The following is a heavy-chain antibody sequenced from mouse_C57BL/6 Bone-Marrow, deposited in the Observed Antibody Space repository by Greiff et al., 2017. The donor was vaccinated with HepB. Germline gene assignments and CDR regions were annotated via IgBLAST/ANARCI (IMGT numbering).Heavy chain of an antibody. J-gene: IGHJ1*03. D-gene: IGHD2-5*01. CDR3: ARGGSNYVHWYFYV. V-gene: IGHV1-82*01. CDR2: IYPGDGDT. Sequence: VQLQQSGPELVKPGASVKISCKASGYAFSSPWMNWVKQRPGKGLEWIGRIYPGDGDTNSNGKFKGKATLTADKSSSTAYMQLSSLTSEDSAVYFCARGGSNYVHWYFYVWGTGTTVTVSS. CDR1: GYAFSSPW.